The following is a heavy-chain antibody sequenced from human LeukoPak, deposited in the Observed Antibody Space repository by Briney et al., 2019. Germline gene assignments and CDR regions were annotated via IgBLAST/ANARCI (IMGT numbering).Heavy chain of an antibody. CDR3: ARDLGLDYFDY. Sequence: GRSLRLSCAASGFTFSSYGMHWVCQAPGKGLEWVAVISYDGSNKYYADSVKGRFTISRDNAKNSLYLQMNSLRAEDTAVYYCARDLGLDYFDYWGQGTLVTVSS. CDR2: ISYDGSNK. D-gene: IGHD3-16*01. J-gene: IGHJ4*02. V-gene: IGHV3-30*03. CDR1: GFTFSSYG.